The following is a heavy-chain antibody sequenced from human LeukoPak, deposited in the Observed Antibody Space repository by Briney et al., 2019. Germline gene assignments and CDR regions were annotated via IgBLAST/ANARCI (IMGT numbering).Heavy chain of an antibody. CDR3: ARARPLGYCSGGSCYYDYYYGMDV. CDR2: ISSSGSTV. J-gene: IGHJ6*02. V-gene: IGHV3-11*01. Sequence: PGGSLRLSCAASGFTFSDYYMSWIRQAPGKGLEWVSYISSSGSTVYYADSVKGRFTISRDNAKNSLYLQMNSLRAEDTAVYYCARARPLGYCSGGSCYYDYYYGMDVWGQGTTVTVSS. D-gene: IGHD2-15*01. CDR1: GFTFSDYY.